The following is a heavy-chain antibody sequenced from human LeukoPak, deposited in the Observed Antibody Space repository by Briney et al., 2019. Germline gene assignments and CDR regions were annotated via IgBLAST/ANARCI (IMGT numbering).Heavy chain of an antibody. D-gene: IGHD3-3*01. Sequence: GASVKVSCKASGYTFTSYGISWVRQAPGQGLEWMGLINPSGGSTNHAQKFQGRVTMTRDMSTNTVYMELSSLRSEDTAVYYCAREAVTIFGLVRTQTTKRPHRFDPWGQGTLVSVSS. J-gene: IGHJ5*02. CDR1: GYTFTSYG. CDR2: INPSGGST. CDR3: AREAVTIFGLVRTQTTKRPHRFDP. V-gene: IGHV1-46*01.